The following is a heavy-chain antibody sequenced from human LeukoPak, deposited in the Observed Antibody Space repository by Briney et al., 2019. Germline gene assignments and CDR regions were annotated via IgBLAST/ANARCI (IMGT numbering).Heavy chain of an antibody. CDR1: GGSFSGYY. D-gene: IGHD3-22*01. V-gene: IGHV4-34*01. CDR2: INHSGST. Sequence: SETLSLTCAVYGGSFSGYYWSWIRQPPGKGREWIGEINHSGSTNYNPSLKSRVTISVDTSKNQFSLKLSSVTAADTAVYYCARGPTYYYDSSGYSFFFQHWGQGTLVTVSS. CDR3: ARGPTYYYDSSGYSFFFQH. J-gene: IGHJ1*01.